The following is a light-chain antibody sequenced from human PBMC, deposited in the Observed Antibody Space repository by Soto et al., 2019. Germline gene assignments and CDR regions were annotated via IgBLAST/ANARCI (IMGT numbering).Light chain of an antibody. V-gene: IGKV3-15*01. CDR1: QTVSTN. J-gene: IGKJ4*01. CDR3: QQYFNWPPKIT. CDR2: GAS. Sequence: EIVMTQSPATLSVSPGERATLSCWASQTVSTNLAWYQQKPGQAPRLLIYGASTRATGVPARISGSGSGTEFTLTISSLQSEDFAVYYCQQYFNWPPKITFGGGTKVEIK.